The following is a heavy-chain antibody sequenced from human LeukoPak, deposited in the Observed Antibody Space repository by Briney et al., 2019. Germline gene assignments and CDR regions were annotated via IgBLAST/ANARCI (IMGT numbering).Heavy chain of an antibody. D-gene: IGHD3-22*01. CDR3: ARHPTYYYDSSGSYYMDV. J-gene: IGHJ6*03. CDR1: GYSFTSYW. V-gene: IGHV5-51*01. Sequence: GKSLQISCKGSGYSFTSYWIGWVRQLPGKGLEWMGIIYPGGSDTRYSPSFQGQVTISADKSISTAYLQWSSLKASDTAMYYCARHPTYYYDSSGSYYMDVWGKGTTVTVSS. CDR2: IYPGGSDT.